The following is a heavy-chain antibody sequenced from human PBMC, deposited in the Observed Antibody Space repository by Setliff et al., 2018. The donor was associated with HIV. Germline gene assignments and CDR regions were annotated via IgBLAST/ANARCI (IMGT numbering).Heavy chain of an antibody. V-gene: IGHV1-3*03. CDR3: ARETYYYDSSGYYWGDAFDI. Sequence: GASVKVSCKASGYTFTSYAMHWVRQAPGQRLEWMGWINAGNGNTKYSQEFQGRVTITRDTSASTAYMELSSLRSEDMAVYYCARETYYYDSSGYYWGDAFDIWGQGTMVTVSS. CDR1: GYTFTSYA. D-gene: IGHD3-22*01. CDR2: INAGNGNT. J-gene: IGHJ3*02.